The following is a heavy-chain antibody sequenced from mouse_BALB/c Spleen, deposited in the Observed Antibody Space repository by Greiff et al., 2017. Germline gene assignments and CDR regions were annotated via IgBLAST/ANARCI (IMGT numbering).Heavy chain of an antibody. J-gene: IGHJ2*01. V-gene: IGHV1-5*01. CDR3: TQLTGTVFDY. Sequence: EVQLQQSGTVLARPGASVKMSCKASGFSFTSYWMHWVKQRPGQGLEWIGAIYPGNSDTSYNQKFKGKAKLTAVTSASTAYMELSSLTNEDSAVYYCTQLTGTVFDYWGQGTTLTVSS. CDR1: GFSFTSYW. D-gene: IGHD4-1*01. CDR2: IYPGNSDT.